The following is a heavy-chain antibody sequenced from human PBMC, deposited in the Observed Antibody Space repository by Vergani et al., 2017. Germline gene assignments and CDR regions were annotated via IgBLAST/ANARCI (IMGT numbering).Heavy chain of an antibody. CDR3: ARDSWTSELRGVYWFDT. Sequence: QVQLHESGPGLAKPSQTLSLTCTVSGGSITRGSFYWSWIRQPAGKGLEWIGRIHSSGTTNYNPSLKSRVTLSVDTSKNQLSLRMTSVTAADTAVYYCARDSWTSELRGVYWFDTWGQGTLVSVSS. CDR2: IHSSGTT. CDR1: GGSITRGSFY. J-gene: IGHJ5*02. D-gene: IGHD3-10*01. V-gene: IGHV4-61*02.